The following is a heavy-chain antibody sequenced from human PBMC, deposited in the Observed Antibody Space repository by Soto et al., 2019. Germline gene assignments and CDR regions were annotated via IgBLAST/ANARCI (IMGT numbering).Heavy chain of an antibody. CDR1: GYTFTSYG. CDR2: ISAYNGNT. CDR3: ARDFSASLVVGDYNWFDP. Sequence: ASVKVSCKASGYTFTSYGIRWVRQAPGQGLEWMGWISAYNGNTNYAQKLQGRVTMTTDTSTSTAYMELRSLRSDDTAVYYCARDFSASLVVGDYNWFDPWGQGTLVTVSS. J-gene: IGHJ5*02. D-gene: IGHD2-15*01. V-gene: IGHV1-18*01.